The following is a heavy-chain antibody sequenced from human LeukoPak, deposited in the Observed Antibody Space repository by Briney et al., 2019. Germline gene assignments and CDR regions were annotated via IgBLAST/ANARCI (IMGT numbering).Heavy chain of an antibody. CDR3: ARRYSSSWFDY. CDR2: IYYSGST. V-gene: IGHV4-61*01. CDR1: GGSVSSGSYY. J-gene: IGHJ4*02. Sequence: PSETLSLTCTVSGGSVSSGSYYWSWIWQPPGKGLEWIGYIYYSGSTNYNPSLKSRVTISVDTSKNQFSLKLSSVTAADTAVYYCARRYSSSWFDYWGQGTLVTVSS. D-gene: IGHD6-13*01.